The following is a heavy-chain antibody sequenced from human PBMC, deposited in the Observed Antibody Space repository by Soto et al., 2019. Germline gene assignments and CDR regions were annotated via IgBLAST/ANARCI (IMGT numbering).Heavy chain of an antibody. CDR3: VRTACVINNCSYRGVR. J-gene: IGHJ4*02. CDR1: GFDFKTYG. Sequence: QGQLVESGGGVVQPGRSLRLSCVASGFDFKTYGMHWVRQAPGKGLERVAVIGFDGTNIHYSVSVRGRFSISRDNSENTVSLQMNSLRVEDTALYYCVRTACVINNCSYRGVRWGQGTLVTV. CDR2: IGFDGTNI. D-gene: IGHD1-20*01. V-gene: IGHV3-33*01.